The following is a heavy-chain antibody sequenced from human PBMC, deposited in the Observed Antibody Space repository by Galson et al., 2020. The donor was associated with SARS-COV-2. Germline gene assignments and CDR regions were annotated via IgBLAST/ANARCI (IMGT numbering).Heavy chain of an antibody. CDR3: AKDREVLRFLEWLLHHDAFDI. Sequence: GGSLRLSCAASGFTFSSYAMSWVRQAPGKGLEWVSAISGSGGSTYYADSGKGRFTISRDNSKNTLYLQMNSLRAEDTAVYYCAKDREVLRFLEWLLHHDAFDIWGQGTMVTVSS. CDR2: ISGSGGST. CDR1: GFTFSSYA. J-gene: IGHJ3*02. V-gene: IGHV3-23*01. D-gene: IGHD3-3*01.